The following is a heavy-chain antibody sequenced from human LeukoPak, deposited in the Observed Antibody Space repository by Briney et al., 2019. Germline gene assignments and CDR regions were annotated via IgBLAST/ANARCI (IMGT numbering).Heavy chain of an antibody. Sequence: SETLSLTCAVSGYSIGSSNWWGWIRQPPGKGLEWIGYIYYSGSTYYNPSLKSRVTMSVDTSKNQFSLKLSSVTAVDTAVYYCARTPYDYGDYGWFDPWGQGTLVTVSS. CDR3: ARTPYDYGDYGWFDP. D-gene: IGHD4-17*01. CDR2: IYYSGST. CDR1: GYSIGSSNW. V-gene: IGHV4-28*01. J-gene: IGHJ5*02.